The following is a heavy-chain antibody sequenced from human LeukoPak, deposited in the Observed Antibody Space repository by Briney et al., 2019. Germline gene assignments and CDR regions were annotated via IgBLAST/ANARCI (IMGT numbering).Heavy chain of an antibody. D-gene: IGHD6-19*01. V-gene: IGHV3-30*02. CDR2: IPYDGSNT. CDR1: GFTFRSCG. Sequence: PGGSLRLSCAASGFTFRSCGMHWVRQAPGKGLEWVTFIPYDGSNTWYADSVKGRFTISRDNSKNTLYLQMNSLRAEDTAVYYCARSGVGSGRAEIDYWGQGTLVTVSS. CDR3: ARSGVGSGRAEIDY. J-gene: IGHJ4*02.